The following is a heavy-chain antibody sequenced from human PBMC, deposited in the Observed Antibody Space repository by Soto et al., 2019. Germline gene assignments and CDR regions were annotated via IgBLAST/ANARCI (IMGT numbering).Heavy chain of an antibody. CDR3: ARGRTLRDRADFDL. CDR1: GFTFSRYS. Sequence: VQLVESGGGVVQPGRSLRLSCAASGFTFSRYSMHWVRQAPGKGLECVAAMSYDGNSKYFADSVKGRFTISRDNSKNTLELQMNCLGAEDSAVYYCARGRTLRDRADFDLWGQGTLVTVSS. V-gene: IGHV3-30-3*01. J-gene: IGHJ4*02. CDR2: MSYDGNSK. D-gene: IGHD2-21*01.